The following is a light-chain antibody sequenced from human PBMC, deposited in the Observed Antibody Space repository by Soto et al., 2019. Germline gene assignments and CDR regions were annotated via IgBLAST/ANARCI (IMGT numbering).Light chain of an antibody. CDR1: SGHRSYA. CDR3: QTWGTGIRV. Sequence: QPVLTQSPSASASLGASVKLTCTLSSGHRSYAIAWHQQQPEKGPRYLMKLNSDGSHSKGDGIPDRFSGSSSGAERYLTISSLQSEDETDYYSQTWGTGIRVFGGGTKLTVL. V-gene: IGLV4-69*01. J-gene: IGLJ3*02. CDR2: LNSDGSH.